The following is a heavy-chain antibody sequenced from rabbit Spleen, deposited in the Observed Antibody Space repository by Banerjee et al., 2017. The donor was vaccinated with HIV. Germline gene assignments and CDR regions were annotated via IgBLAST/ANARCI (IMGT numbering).Heavy chain of an antibody. CDR1: GFSFSSSHN. CDR2: IDAGSGGGT. V-gene: IGHV1S40*01. CDR3: ARGVAYSSTSGYYSNL. Sequence: QSLEESGGDLVKPGASLTLTCTASGFSFSSSHNMCWVRQAPGKGLEWIACIDAGSGGGTYYASWAKGRFTISKTSSTTVTLQMTSLTAADTATYFCARGVAYSSTSGYYSNLWGPGTLVTVS. J-gene: IGHJ4*01. D-gene: IGHD1-1*01.